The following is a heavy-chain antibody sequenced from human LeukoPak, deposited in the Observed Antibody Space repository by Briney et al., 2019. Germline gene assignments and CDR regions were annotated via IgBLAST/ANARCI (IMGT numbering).Heavy chain of an antibody. CDR1: GGSVSSTTYY. J-gene: IGHJ4*02. CDR2: INYSGST. D-gene: IGHD3-10*01. Sequence: SETLSLTCTVSGGSVSSTTYYWIWIRQPPGKGLEWIASINYSGSTYYNPSLKSRVTISVDTSENQFSLKLSSVTAADTAVYYCARYVVYGSGKYYFDYWGQGTLVTVSS. CDR3: ARYVVYGSGKYYFDY. V-gene: IGHV4-39*01.